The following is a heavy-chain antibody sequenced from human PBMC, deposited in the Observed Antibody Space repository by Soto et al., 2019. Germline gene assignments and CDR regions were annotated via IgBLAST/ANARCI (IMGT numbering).Heavy chain of an antibody. D-gene: IGHD1-7*01. V-gene: IGHV3-23*01. CDR1: GFPFSSYA. J-gene: IGHJ6*02. CDR3: ANLASPLNYEFYYYGMDV. Sequence: PGGSLRLSCAASGFPFSSYAMSWVRQAPGKGLEWVSAISGSGGSTYYADSVKGRFTISRDNSKNTLYLQMNSLRAEDTAVYYCANLASPLNYEFYYYGMDVWGQGTTVTVSS. CDR2: ISGSGGST.